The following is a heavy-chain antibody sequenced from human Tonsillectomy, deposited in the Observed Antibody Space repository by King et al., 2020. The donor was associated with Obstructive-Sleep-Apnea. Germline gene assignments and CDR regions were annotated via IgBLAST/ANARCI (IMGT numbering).Heavy chain of an antibody. CDR3: AKDICTNDVCTYDY. CDR2: VSGSGDNT. J-gene: IGHJ4*02. D-gene: IGHD2-8*01. V-gene: IGHV3-23*04. CDR1: GFTFNSYA. Sequence: VQLVESGGGLVQPGGSLRLSCAASGFTFNSYAMNWVRQAPGKGLEWVSGVSGSGDNTFYADSVKGRFTISRDNSKRTLYLQMNSLRAEDTAVYYCAKDICTNDVCTYDYWGQGTLVTVSS.